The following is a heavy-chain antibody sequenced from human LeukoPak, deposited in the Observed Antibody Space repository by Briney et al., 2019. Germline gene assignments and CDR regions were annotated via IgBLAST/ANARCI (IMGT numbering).Heavy chain of an antibody. D-gene: IGHD4-17*01. V-gene: IGHV4-61*01. Sequence: PSETLSLTCTVSGGSISSGSYYWSWIRQPPGKGLEWIGYIYYSGSTNYNPSLKSRVTISVDTSKNQFSLKLSSVTAADTAVYYCATHDYGDIDAFDIWGQGTMVTVSS. CDR1: GGSISSGSYY. CDR2: IYYSGST. J-gene: IGHJ3*02. CDR3: ATHDYGDIDAFDI.